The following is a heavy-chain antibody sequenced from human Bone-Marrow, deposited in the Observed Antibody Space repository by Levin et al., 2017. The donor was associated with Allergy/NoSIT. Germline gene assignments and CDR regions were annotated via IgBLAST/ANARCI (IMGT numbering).Heavy chain of an antibody. V-gene: IGHV3-74*01. CDR2: TNPDGSTT. Sequence: GESLKISCAASGFAFSTYWMHWVRQVPGKGLVWVSITNPDGSTTDYADSAKGRFTISRDNARNTLYLQMNSLRGDDTAVYYWGRDVKHYKFGGGSKWGQGTLVTVSS. CDR1: GFAFSTYW. J-gene: IGHJ4*02. D-gene: IGHD3-16*01. CDR3: GRDVKHYKFGGGSK.